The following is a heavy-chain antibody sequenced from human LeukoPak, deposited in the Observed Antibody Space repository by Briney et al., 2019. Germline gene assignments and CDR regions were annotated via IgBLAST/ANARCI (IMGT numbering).Heavy chain of an antibody. V-gene: IGHV3-11*03. Sequence: GGSLRLSCAASGXTLGDHYMSWIRQAPGKGLEWVSYISTSSSYTNYADSVKGRFTISRDNAKSSVYLQMNSLRAEDTAVYYCARHHCSTTSCYHYFDCWGQGTLVTVSS. CDR1: GXTLGDHY. CDR2: ISTSSSYT. D-gene: IGHD2-2*01. J-gene: IGHJ4*02. CDR3: ARHHCSTTSCYHYFDC.